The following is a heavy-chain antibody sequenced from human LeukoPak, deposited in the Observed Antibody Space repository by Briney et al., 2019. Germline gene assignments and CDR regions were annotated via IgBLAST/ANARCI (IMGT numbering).Heavy chain of an antibody. CDR3: AREQLRALDF. CDR2: IKQDGSEQ. J-gene: IGHJ4*02. V-gene: IGHV3-7*04. Sequence: GGSLRLSCAASGFTFNTFSMNWARQAPGKGPEWVANIKQDGSEQYYVDSVKGRFTISRDNANNSLYLHMNSLRAEDTAVYYCAREQLRALDFRGQGTLVTVSS. D-gene: IGHD1-7*01. CDR1: GFTFNTFS.